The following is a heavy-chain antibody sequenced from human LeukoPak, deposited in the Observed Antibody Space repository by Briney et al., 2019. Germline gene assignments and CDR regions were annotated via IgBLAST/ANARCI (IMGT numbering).Heavy chain of an antibody. CDR2: ISGSGGST. CDR3: ANRYCSGGSCYSGHWYFDL. V-gene: IGHV3-23*01. Sequence: GGSLRLSCAASGFTFSSYGMSWVRQAPGKGLEWVSAISGSGGSTYYADSVKGRFTISRDNSKNTLYLQMNSLRAEDTAVYYCANRYCSGGSCYSGHWYFDLWGRGTLVTVSS. J-gene: IGHJ2*01. D-gene: IGHD2-15*01. CDR1: GFTFSSYG.